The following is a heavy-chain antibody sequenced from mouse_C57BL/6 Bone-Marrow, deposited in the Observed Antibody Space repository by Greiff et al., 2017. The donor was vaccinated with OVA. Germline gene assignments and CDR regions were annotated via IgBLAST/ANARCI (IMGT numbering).Heavy chain of an antibody. Sequence: VQLQQSGAELARPGASVKLSCKASGYTFTSYGISWVKQRTGKGLEWIGEIYPRSGNTYYNEKFKGKATLTADKSSSTAYMELRSLTSEDSAVYFSARWGTTVFPFDYWGQGTTLTVSS. CDR1: GYTFTSYG. J-gene: IGHJ2*01. CDR3: ARWGTTVFPFDY. V-gene: IGHV1-81*01. CDR2: IYPRSGNT. D-gene: IGHD1-1*01.